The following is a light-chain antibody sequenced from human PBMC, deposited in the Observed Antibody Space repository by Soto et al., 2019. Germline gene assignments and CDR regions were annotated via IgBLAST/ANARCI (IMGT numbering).Light chain of an antibody. V-gene: IGKV1-39*01. J-gene: IGKJ1*01. CDR1: QSISSY. CDR2: AAS. CDR3: QQSYSTRWT. Sequence: DIQMTQSPSSLSASVGDRVTITCRASQSISSYLNWYQQKPGKAPKLLIYAASSLQSGVPSRLSGSGSGTDFTLTISSLQPEDFATYYYQQSYSTRWTFGQGTKVEIK.